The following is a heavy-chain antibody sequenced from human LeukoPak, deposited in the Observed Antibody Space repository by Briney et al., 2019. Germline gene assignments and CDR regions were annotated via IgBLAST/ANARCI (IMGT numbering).Heavy chain of an antibody. D-gene: IGHD1-26*01. CDR1: GYTFTSYG. CDR2: ISAYNGNT. V-gene: IGHV1-18*01. Sequence: ASVKVSCKXSGYTFTSYGISWVRQAPGQGLERMGWISAYNGNTNYAQKLQGRVTMTTDTSTSTAYMELRSLRSDDTAVYYCARVSLYSGSSGVDYWGQGTLVTVSS. CDR3: ARVSLYSGSSGVDY. J-gene: IGHJ4*02.